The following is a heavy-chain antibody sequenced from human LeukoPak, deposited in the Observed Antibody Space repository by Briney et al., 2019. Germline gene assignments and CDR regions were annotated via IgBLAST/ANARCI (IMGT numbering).Heavy chain of an antibody. D-gene: IGHD3-22*01. Sequence: GESLKISCKASGYTFTSYWIAWVRQKPGKGLEWMGVIYPGDSDTRYSPSLQGHVTISADKSISTAYLQWSSLKASDTAMYYCARRFDSSGYYYVGAWYFDYWGQGTLVTVSS. CDR1: GYTFTSYW. CDR2: IYPGDSDT. CDR3: ARRFDSSGYYYVGAWYFDY. V-gene: IGHV5-51*01. J-gene: IGHJ4*02.